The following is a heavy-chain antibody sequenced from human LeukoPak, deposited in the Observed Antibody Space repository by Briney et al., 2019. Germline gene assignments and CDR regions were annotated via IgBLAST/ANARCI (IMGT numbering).Heavy chain of an antibody. CDR1: GFTFSNYD. D-gene: IGHD6-19*01. CDR2: IGTLADT. J-gene: IGHJ6*02. V-gene: IGHV3-13*01. Sequence: GGSLRLSCAASGFTFSNYDLHWVRQVIGRGLEWVSAIGTLADTYYSGSVKGRFTISRENAKNSFYLQMNSLSAGDTAVCYCARGPIGGWLRNGMDVWGRGTTVTVSS. CDR3: ARGPIGGWLRNGMDV.